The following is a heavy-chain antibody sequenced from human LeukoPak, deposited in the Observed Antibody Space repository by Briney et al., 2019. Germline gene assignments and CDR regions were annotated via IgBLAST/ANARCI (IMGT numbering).Heavy chain of an antibody. CDR3: ARSPPGGQLERRGWFDP. V-gene: IGHV1-18*01. CDR1: GYTFTSYG. CDR2: ISAYNGNT. J-gene: IGHJ5*02. D-gene: IGHD1-1*01. Sequence: ASVKVSCKASGYTFTSYGISWVRQAPGQGLEGMGWISAYNGNTNYAQKLQGRVTMTTDTSTSTAYMELRSLRSDDTAVYYCARSPPGGQLERRGWFDPWGQGTLVTVSS.